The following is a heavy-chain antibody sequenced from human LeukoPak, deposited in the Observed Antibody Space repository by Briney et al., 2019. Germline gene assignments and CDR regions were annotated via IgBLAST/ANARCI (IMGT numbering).Heavy chain of an antibody. J-gene: IGHJ4*02. CDR3: AGGDDNSGYYYIDY. Sequence: SETLSLTCAVSGGSISSYYWSWIRQPPGKGLEWIGYIYYSGYTNYNPSLKSRVTISVDTSKNQFSLKLSSVTAADTAVYYCAGGDDNSGYYYIDYWGQGTLVTVSS. CDR2: IYYSGYT. D-gene: IGHD3-22*01. CDR1: GGSISSYY. V-gene: IGHV4-59*01.